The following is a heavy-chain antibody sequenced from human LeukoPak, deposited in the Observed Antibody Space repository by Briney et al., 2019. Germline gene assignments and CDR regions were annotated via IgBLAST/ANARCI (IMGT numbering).Heavy chain of an antibody. CDR3: AKSSGYSRYYFGY. CDR1: GGSISSYY. Sequence: SETLSLTCTVSGGSISSYYWSWIRQPPGKGLEWIGYIYYSGSTNYNPSLKSRVTISVDTPKNQFSLKLSSVTAADTAVYYCAKSSGYSRYYFGYWGQGTLVTVSS. D-gene: IGHD3-22*01. V-gene: IGHV4-59*08. CDR2: IYYSGST. J-gene: IGHJ4*02.